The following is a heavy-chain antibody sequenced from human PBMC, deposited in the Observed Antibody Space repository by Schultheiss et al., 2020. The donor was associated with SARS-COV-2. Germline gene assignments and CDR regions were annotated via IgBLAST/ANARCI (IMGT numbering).Heavy chain of an antibody. CDR1: GGSISSSSYY. D-gene: IGHD6-6*01. V-gene: IGHV4-39*07. CDR3: ARPAAARPYWFDP. J-gene: IGHJ5*02. CDR2: IYYSGST. Sequence: SETLSLTCTVSGGSISSSSYYWGWIRQPPGKGLEWIGSIYYSGSTNYNPSLKSRVTISVDKSKNQFSLKLSSVTAADTAVYYCARPAAARPYWFDPWGQGTLVTVSS.